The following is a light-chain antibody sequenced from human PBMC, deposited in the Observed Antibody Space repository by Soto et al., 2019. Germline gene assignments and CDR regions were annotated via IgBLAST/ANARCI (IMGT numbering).Light chain of an antibody. Sequence: DIQRTQSPSTLSGSVGDRVTITCRASQDITNYLNWYQQKPGKAPKLLIYDVSKLEAGVPSRFSGSGSGTDFTFTISSLQPEDIGTYYCQQYDNRPLTFGGGTKVDIK. V-gene: IGKV1-33*01. CDR3: QQYDNRPLT. CDR2: DVS. CDR1: QDITNY. J-gene: IGKJ4*01.